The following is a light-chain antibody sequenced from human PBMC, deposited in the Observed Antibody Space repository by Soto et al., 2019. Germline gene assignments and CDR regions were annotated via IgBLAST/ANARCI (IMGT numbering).Light chain of an antibody. J-gene: IGKJ1*01. V-gene: IGKV1-5*03. CDR2: KAS. Sequence: DIQMTQSPSNLSGSVGDRATITCRASQTISSWLAWYQQKPGKAPKLLIYKASTLKSGVPSRFSGSGSGTEFTLTISSLQPDDFATYYCQHYNSYSEAFGQGTKVELK. CDR1: QTISSW. CDR3: QHYNSYSEA.